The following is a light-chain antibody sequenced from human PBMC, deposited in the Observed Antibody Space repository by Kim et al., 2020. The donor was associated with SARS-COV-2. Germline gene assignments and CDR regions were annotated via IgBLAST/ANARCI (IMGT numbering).Light chain of an antibody. CDR3: QQYNNGPPVT. CDR2: GAS. Sequence: EIVMTQSPATLSVSPGERATLSCRASQSVSSNLAWYQQKPVQAPRLLIYGASTRATGIPARFSGSGSGTEFTLTISSLQSEDFAVYYCQQYNNGPPVTFGQGTKVEIK. CDR1: QSVSSN. V-gene: IGKV3-15*01. J-gene: IGKJ1*01.